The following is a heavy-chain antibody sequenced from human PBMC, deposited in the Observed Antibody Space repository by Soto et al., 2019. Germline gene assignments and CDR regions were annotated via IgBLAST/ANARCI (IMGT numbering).Heavy chain of an antibody. J-gene: IGHJ6*02. CDR3: ARDRDSSSSHYYYYGMDV. CDR2: ISSSSYI. CDR1: GFTFSSYS. Sequence: PGGSLRLSCAASGFTFSSYSMNWVRQAPGKGLEWVSSISSSSYIYYAGSVKGRFTISRDNAKNSLYLQMNSLRAEDTAVYYCARDRDSSSSHYYYYGMDVWGQGTTVTVSS. V-gene: IGHV3-21*01. D-gene: IGHD6-6*01.